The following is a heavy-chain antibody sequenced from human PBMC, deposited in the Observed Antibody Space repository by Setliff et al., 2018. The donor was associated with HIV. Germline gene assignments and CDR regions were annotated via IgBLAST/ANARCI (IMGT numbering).Heavy chain of an antibody. CDR1: GGSKSSGSYD. J-gene: IGHJ4*02. Sequence: SETLSLTSSVSGGSKSSGSYDWSWIRQHAGKGLEWIGRIYTSGSTNYNPSLKSRVTISVDTSKNQFSLKLTSVTSADTAVYFCARDPHYFDTSGHSSWFYFYYWGQGTLVTVSS. CDR3: ARDPHYFDTSGHSSWFYFYY. V-gene: IGHV4-61*02. D-gene: IGHD3-22*01. CDR2: IYTSGST.